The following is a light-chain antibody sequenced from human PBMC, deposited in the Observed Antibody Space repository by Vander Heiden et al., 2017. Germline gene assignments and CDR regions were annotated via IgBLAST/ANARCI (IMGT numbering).Light chain of an antibody. CDR1: RSSIRAGCD. CDR3: QSYDSSRSGFWV. V-gene: IGLV1-40*01. CDR2: GNS. J-gene: IGLJ3*02. Sequence: QSVLTQPPSVSGAPGQRVTISCTGSRSSIRAGCDVHLFHTLPETAPKLLLYGNSNRPSGVPDRFSGSKSGTSASLAITGLQAEDEAAYYCQSYDSSRSGFWVFGGGTKLTVL.